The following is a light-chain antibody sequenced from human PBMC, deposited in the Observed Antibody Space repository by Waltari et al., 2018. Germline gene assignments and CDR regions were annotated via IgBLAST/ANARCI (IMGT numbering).Light chain of an antibody. V-gene: IGKV1-39*01. CDR3: QQSYSTPPIT. Sequence: DIQMTQSPSSLSASVGDRVTITCRVSQNINKYLNWYQQKPGKAPKLLIYAASSLQSGVPSRFSGSGSGTDYTLTISSLQPEDSATYYCQQSYSTPPITFGQGTKLEIK. CDR1: QNINKY. J-gene: IGKJ2*01. CDR2: AAS.